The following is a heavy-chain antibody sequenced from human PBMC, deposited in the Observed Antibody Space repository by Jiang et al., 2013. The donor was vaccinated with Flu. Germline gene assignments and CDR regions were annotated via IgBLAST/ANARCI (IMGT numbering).Heavy chain of an antibody. CDR1: GGSISSYY. J-gene: IGHJ3*02. CDR2: IYYSGTT. V-gene: IGHV4-59*01. Sequence: LLKPSETLSLTCTVSGGSISSYYWNWIRQPPGKGLEWIGNIYYSGTTNYNPSLKSRVTISVDTSKNQFSLKLSSLTAADTAVYYCATPGLLGPLDAFDIWGQGTMVTVSS. D-gene: IGHD1-26*01. CDR3: ATPGLLGPLDAFDI.